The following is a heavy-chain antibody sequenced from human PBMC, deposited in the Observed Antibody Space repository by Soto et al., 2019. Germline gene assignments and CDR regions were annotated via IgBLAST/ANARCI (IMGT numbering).Heavy chain of an antibody. J-gene: IGHJ5*02. D-gene: IGHD6-13*01. CDR2: IWPDDSDT. CDR1: GYSFTSYW. Sequence: GESLKISCKGFGYSFTSYWIGWVRQVPGKDLERMAFIWPDDSDTRYSPSIQGQVTVSADKSITTAYLQWSSLKASDTALYYCARDQTYSSSWFVTEPNWFDPWGQGTLVTVS. CDR3: ARDQTYSSSWFVTEPNWFDP. V-gene: IGHV5-51*01.